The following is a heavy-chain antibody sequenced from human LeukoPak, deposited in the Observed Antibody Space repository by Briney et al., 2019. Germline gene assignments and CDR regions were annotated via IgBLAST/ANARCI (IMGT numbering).Heavy chain of an antibody. J-gene: IGHJ4*02. D-gene: IGHD3-10*01. Sequence: ASVNVSCKASGYTLTGYYMHWVRHAPGPGLELKGRINPNSGGTNYAQKFQGRVTMTRDTSISTAYMELSRLRSDDTAVYYCARVGVRGVIIKTLDYWGQGTLVTVSS. V-gene: IGHV1-2*02. CDR3: ARVGVRGVIIKTLDY. CDR2: INPNSGGT. CDR1: GYTLTGYY.